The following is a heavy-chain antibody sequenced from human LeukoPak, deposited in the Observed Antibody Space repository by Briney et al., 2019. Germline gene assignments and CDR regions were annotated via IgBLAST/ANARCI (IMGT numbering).Heavy chain of an antibody. CDR2: ISSNGGST. D-gene: IGHD3-10*01. J-gene: IGHJ3*02. V-gene: IGHV3-64*01. CDR1: GFTFSSYA. Sequence: GGSLRLSCAASGFTFSSYAMHWVRQAPGKGLEYVSAISSNGGSTYYANSVKDRFTISRDNSKNTLYLQMGSLRAEDMAVYYCPRAEVVWFGELYAFDIWGQGTMVTVSS. CDR3: PRAEVVWFGELYAFDI.